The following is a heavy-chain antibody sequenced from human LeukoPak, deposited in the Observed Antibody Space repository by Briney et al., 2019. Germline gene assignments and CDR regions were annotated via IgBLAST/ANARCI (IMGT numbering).Heavy chain of an antibody. CDR2: IYSGGST. J-gene: IGHJ4*02. V-gene: IGHV3-66*01. D-gene: IGHD6-19*01. Sequence: GGSLRLSCAASGFTFSTYSFNWVRQAPGKGLEWVSVIYSGGSTYYADSVKGRFTISRDNSKNTLYLQMKSLRAEDTAVYYCARERNLEIAVAGTIFDYWGQGTLVTVSS. CDR3: ARERNLEIAVAGTIFDY. CDR1: GFTFSTYS.